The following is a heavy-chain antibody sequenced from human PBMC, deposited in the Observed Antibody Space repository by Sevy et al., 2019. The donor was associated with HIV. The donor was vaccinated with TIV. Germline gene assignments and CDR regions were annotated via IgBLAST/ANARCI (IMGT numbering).Heavy chain of an antibody. D-gene: IGHD3-22*01. CDR2: ISWNGKSI. Sequence: GGSLRLSCAASGFTFDNYAMHWVRQAPGKGLQWVSGISWNGKSIHYADSVKGRFTSSRDNAKNSLYLQMNSLRPDDMALYYCVKDTTIDSSGYYPGGFDYWGQGTLVTVSS. CDR3: VKDTTIDSSGYYPGGFDY. V-gene: IGHV3-9*03. CDR1: GFTFDNYA. J-gene: IGHJ4*02.